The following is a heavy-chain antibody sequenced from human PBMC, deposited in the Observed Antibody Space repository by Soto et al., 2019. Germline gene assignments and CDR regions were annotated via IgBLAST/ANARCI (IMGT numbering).Heavy chain of an antibody. J-gene: IGHJ4*02. CDR1: GFALNIGAPG. CDR3: AHTPDHHNNNDYCDY. Sequence: QITLKESGPTLVKPTQTLTLTCAFSGFALNIGAPGVAWIRQSPGKALEWLALIYWNDAKFYTASLKRRLTIAKNTSKNQVVLPMTNMDPVDTATYYCAHTPDHHNNNDYCDYWRQGTLVTVSS. D-gene: IGHD1-20*01. CDR2: IYWNDAK. V-gene: IGHV2-5*01.